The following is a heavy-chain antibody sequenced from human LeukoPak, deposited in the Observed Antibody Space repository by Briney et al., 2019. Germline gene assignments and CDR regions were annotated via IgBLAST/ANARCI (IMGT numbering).Heavy chain of an antibody. CDR1: GGSISSGDHY. V-gene: IGHV4-30-4*01. Sequence: SETLSLTCAVSGGSISSGDHYWTWIRQPPGGGLEWMGFITLYSDTTSYNPSLKSRLMISIDTSKNQFSLTLTSVTAADTAVYFCARGFGYDFADYWGQGILVTVSS. D-gene: IGHD2-2*01. CDR2: ITLYSDTT. CDR3: ARGFGYDFADY. J-gene: IGHJ4*02.